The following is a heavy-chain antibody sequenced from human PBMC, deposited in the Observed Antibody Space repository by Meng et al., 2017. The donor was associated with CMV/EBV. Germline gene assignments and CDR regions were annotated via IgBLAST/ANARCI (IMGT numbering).Heavy chain of an antibody. Sequence: SETLSLTCTVSGGSISSYYWSWIRQPPGKGLEWIGYIYYSGSTNYNPSLKSRVTISVDTSKNQFSLKLSSVTAADTAVYYCARTLGGYWAAAWFDPWGQGTLVTVSS. V-gene: IGHV4-59*01. CDR3: ARTLGGYWAAAWFDP. CDR1: GGSISSYY. CDR2: IYYSGST. D-gene: IGHD2-21*02. J-gene: IGHJ5*02.